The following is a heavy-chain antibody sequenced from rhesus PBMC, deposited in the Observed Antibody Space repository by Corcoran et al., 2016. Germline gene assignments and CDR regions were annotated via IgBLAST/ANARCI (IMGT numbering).Heavy chain of an antibody. CDR2: IYCSGSST. Sequence: QLQLQESGPGLVKPSETLSVTCAVSGGSISSSYWRWIRQAPGQGLPWIGYIYCSGSSTNYNPSLESRVTLSVDTSKTPLSLKLSSVTAADTAVYYCASDHYSGSFIYFDYWGQGVLVTVSS. V-gene: IGHV4-169*02. J-gene: IGHJ4*01. CDR1: GGSISSSY. D-gene: IGHD6-25*01. CDR3: ASDHYSGSFIYFDY.